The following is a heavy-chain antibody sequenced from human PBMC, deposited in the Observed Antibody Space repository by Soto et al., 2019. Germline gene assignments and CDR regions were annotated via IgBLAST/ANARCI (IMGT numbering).Heavy chain of an antibody. CDR2: IYYSGST. V-gene: IGHV4-39*02. J-gene: IGHJ4*02. CDR1: GGSISSSSYY. D-gene: IGHD4-4*01. Sequence: SETLSLTCTVSGGSISSSSYYWGWIRQPPGKGLEWIGSIYYSGSTYYNPSLKSRGTISVDTSKNHFALKLSSVTAADTAVYYWWRDDYNNYGDAGWWGQGTVVTASS. CDR3: WRDDYNNYGDAGW.